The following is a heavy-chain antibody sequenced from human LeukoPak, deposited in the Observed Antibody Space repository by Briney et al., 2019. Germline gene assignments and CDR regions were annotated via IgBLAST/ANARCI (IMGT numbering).Heavy chain of an antibody. V-gene: IGHV1-69*08. CDR2: ITPVINTA. Sequence: SVKVSRKTSGGTFLSHTFSWVRQAPGQGLEWMGKITPVINTANYAQTFQGRVSIYADKSTTTVYMDLSGLRPDDTAVYYCARVNLRGSNYNWFDPWGQGTRVTVSS. CDR1: GGTFLSHT. CDR3: ARVNLRGSNYNWFDP. D-gene: IGHD1-26*01. J-gene: IGHJ5*02.